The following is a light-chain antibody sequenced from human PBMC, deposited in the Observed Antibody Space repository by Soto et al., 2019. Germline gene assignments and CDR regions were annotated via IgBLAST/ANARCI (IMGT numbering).Light chain of an antibody. Sequence: DLQLTQSPSSLSASVGDRVTITCRASERISNYLNWYQQKPGTAPKLLIWSSSTLPSGVPSRFSGSGSGTDFTLSISGLQPEDFAVYYCQQSYNTPRTFGQGTKVEVK. CDR1: ERISNY. CDR2: SSS. V-gene: IGKV1-39*01. J-gene: IGKJ1*01. CDR3: QQSYNTPRT.